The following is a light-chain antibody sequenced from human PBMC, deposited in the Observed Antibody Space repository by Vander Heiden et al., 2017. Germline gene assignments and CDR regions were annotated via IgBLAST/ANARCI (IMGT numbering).Light chain of an antibody. CDR2: DVS. CDR3: SSYTSSSTLV. V-gene: IGLV2-14*01. Sequence: QSALTQPASVSGSPGQSITLSCTGTSSDVGGHNYVSWYQQHPGKAPKLMIYDVSNRPSGVSNRFSGSKSGNTASLTISGLQAEDEADYYCSSYTSSSTLVFGGGTKLTVL. J-gene: IGLJ2*01. CDR1: SSDVGGHNY.